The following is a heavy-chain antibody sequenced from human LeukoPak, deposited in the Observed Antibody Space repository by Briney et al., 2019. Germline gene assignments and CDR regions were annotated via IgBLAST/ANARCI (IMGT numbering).Heavy chain of an antibody. V-gene: IGHV3-23*01. J-gene: IGHJ6*02. Sequence: GGSLRLSCAASGFTFSSYAMSWVRQAPGKGLEWVSAISGSGDSTYYADSVKGRFTISRDNSKNTLYLQMNSLRAEDTAVYYCAKGYSTIREYGMDVRGQGTTVTVSS. D-gene: IGHD6-13*01. CDR1: GFTFSSYA. CDR2: ISGSGDST. CDR3: AKGYSTIREYGMDV.